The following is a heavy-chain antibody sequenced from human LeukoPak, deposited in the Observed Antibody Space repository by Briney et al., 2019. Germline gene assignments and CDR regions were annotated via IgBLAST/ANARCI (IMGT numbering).Heavy chain of an antibody. CDR1: GYTFTGYY. Sequence: ASVKVSCKASGYTFTGYYMHWVRQAPGQGLEWMGWISAYNGNTNYAQKLQGRVTMTTDTSTSTAYMELRSLRSDDTAVYYCARCPSYWYFDLWGRGTLVTVSS. CDR3: ARCPSYWYFDL. J-gene: IGHJ2*01. CDR2: ISAYNGNT. V-gene: IGHV1-18*04.